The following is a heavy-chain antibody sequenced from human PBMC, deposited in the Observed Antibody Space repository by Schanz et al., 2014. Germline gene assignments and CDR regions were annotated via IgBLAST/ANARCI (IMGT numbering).Heavy chain of an antibody. CDR1: AFIFRSYS. CDR2: ISRSSSTI. J-gene: IGHJ6*02. Sequence: EVQLVESGGGLVQPGGSLRLSCAASAFIFRSYSMHWVRQAPGKGLEWVSYISRSSSTIYYADSVRGRFTISRDNAKNSLYLQMNSLRAEDTAVYYCARDRAAGYYESGMSYYYYGMDVWGQGTTVTVSS. V-gene: IGHV3-48*01. CDR3: ARDRAAGYYESGMSYYYYGMDV. D-gene: IGHD3-10*01.